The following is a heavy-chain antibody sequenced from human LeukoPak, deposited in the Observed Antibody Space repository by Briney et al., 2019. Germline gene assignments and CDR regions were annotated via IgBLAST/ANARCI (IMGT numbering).Heavy chain of an antibody. Sequence: GGSLRLSCAASGFTFSNAWMSWVRQAPGKGLEWVGRIKSKTDGGTTDYAAPVKGRFTISRDDSKNTLYLQMNSLKTEDTAVYYCTTATYYDFWSGYNPYDYWGREPWSPSPQ. CDR2: IKSKTDGGTT. CDR3: TTATYYDFWSGYNPYDY. D-gene: IGHD3-3*01. CDR1: GFTFSNAW. J-gene: IGHJ4*02. V-gene: IGHV3-15*01.